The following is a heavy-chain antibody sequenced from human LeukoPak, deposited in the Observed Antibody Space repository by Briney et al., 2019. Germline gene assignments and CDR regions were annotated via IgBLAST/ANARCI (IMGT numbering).Heavy chain of an antibody. CDR2: IYYSGST. D-gene: IGHD2-15*01. CDR1: GGSISNYY. Sequence: SETLSLTCTVSGGSISNYYWSWIRQPPGKGLEWIGYIYYSGSTNYNPSLKSRVTLSVDTSQRQFSLKLSSVTAADTAVYYCARLREDSYDYYGMDVWGQGTTVTVSS. V-gene: IGHV4-59*08. J-gene: IGHJ6*02. CDR3: ARLREDSYDYYGMDV.